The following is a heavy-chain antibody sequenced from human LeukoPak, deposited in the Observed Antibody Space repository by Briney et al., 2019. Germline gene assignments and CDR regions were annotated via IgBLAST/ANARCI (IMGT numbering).Heavy chain of an antibody. CDR3: ARVAKAFGGVIVSYPGDY. CDR1: GFTFSSYA. V-gene: IGHV3-30-3*01. D-gene: IGHD3-16*02. Sequence: GRSLRLSCAASGFTFSSYAMHWVRQAPGKGLEWVAVISYDGSNKYYADFVKGRFTISRDNSKNTLYLQMNSLRAEDTAVYYCARVAKAFGGVIVSYPGDYWGQGTLVTVSS. CDR2: ISYDGSNK. J-gene: IGHJ4*02.